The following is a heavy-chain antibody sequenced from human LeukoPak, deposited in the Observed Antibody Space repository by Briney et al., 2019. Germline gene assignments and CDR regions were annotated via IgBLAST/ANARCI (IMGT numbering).Heavy chain of an antibody. J-gene: IGHJ4*02. CDR3: ARGRYFDWFPNYFDY. Sequence: PSETLSLTCTVSGGSISSYYWNWIRQPPGKGLEWIGYIYHSGSTNYNPSLKSRVTISVDTSKNQFSLKLSSVTAADTAVYYCARGRYFDWFPNYFDYWGQGTLVTVSS. V-gene: IGHV4-59*01. CDR1: GGSISSYY. D-gene: IGHD3-9*01. CDR2: IYHSGST.